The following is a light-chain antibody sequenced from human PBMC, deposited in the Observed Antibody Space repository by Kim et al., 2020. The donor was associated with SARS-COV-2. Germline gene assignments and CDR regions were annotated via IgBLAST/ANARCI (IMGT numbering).Light chain of an antibody. CDR2: YND. CDR3: AVWDDSLNGVI. CDR1: RSNIGNNA. V-gene: IGLV1-36*01. J-gene: IGLJ2*01. Sequence: QSVLTQPPSVSEAPRQRVTMSCSGSRSNIGNNAVSWYQQLPGKAPKLLIYYNDLLPSGVSDRFSGSKSGTSASLAISGLQSEDEAEYYCAVWDDSLNGVIFGGGTQLTVL.